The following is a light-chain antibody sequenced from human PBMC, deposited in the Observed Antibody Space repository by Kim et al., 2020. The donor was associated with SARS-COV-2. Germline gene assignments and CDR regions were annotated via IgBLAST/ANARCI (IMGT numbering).Light chain of an antibody. CDR1: SSNIGAGYD. CDR3: QSYDSSLSGYV. V-gene: IGLV1-40*01. J-gene: IGLJ1*01. CDR2: GNS. Sequence: QRVTISCTGSSSNIGAGYDVHWYQQLPGTAPKLLIYGNSNRPSGVPDRFSGSKSGTSASLAITGLQAEDEADYYCQSYDSSLSGYVFGTGTKATVL.